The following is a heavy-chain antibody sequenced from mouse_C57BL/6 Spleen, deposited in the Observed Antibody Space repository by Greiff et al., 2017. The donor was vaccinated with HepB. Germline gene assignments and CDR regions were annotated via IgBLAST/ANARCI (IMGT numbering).Heavy chain of an antibody. D-gene: IGHD2-1*01. CDR2: IYPGDGDT. V-gene: IGHV1-82*01. CDR3: ARERIYYGNSWFAY. J-gene: IGHJ3*01. CDR1: GYAFSSSW. Sequence: VQLQQSGPELVKPGASVKISCKASGYAFSSSWMNWVKQRPGKGLEWIGRIYPGDGDTNYNGKFKGKATLTADKSSSTAYMQLSSLTSEDSAVYFCARERIYYGNSWFAYWGQGTLVTVSA.